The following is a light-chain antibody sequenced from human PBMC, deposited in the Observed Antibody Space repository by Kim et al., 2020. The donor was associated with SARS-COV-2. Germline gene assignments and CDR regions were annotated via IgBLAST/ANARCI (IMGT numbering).Light chain of an antibody. CDR3: QQYDNLP. Sequence: LSASVGARVTITSQASQDISNYLNWYQQKPGKAPKLLIYDASNLETGVPSRFSGSGSGTDFTFTISSLQPEDIATYYCQQYDNLPFGGGTKVDIK. CDR2: DAS. V-gene: IGKV1-33*01. CDR1: QDISNY. J-gene: IGKJ4*01.